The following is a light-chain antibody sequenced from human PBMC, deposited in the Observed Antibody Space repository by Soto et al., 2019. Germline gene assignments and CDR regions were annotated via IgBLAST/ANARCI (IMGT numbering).Light chain of an antibody. CDR3: QQHSNWPPKDT. CDR1: QSVSNY. Sequence: EIVLTQSPATLSLSPGERATLSCRASQSVSNYLTWYQQKPGQAPRLLIYDASNRATGIPAGFSGSGSGTGFTLPISSLEPEDFAIYYCQQHSNWPPKDTFGQGTKLEIK. V-gene: IGKV3-11*01. CDR2: DAS. J-gene: IGKJ2*01.